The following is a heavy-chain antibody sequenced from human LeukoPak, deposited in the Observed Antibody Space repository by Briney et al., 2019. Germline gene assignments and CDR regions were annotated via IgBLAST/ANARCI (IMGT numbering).Heavy chain of an antibody. J-gene: IGHJ4*02. Sequence: GGSLRLSCAAAGFTFSSYAMSWVRQAPGRGLEWVSAISGSGGSTYYADSVKGRFTISRDNAKNSLYLQMNSLRAEDTAVYYCARDKGYYYDSSGTFDYWGQGTLVTVSS. V-gene: IGHV3-23*01. CDR1: GFTFSSYA. CDR2: ISGSGGST. D-gene: IGHD3-22*01. CDR3: ARDKGYYYDSSGTFDY.